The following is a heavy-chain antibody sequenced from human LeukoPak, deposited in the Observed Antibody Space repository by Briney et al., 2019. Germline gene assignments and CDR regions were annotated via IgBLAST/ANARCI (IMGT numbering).Heavy chain of an antibody. CDR2: MNHSGST. Sequence: SETLSLTCAVYGGSFSGYYWSWIRQPPGKGLEWIGEMNHSGSTNYNPSLKSRVTISVDTSKNQFSLKLSSVTAADTAVYYCARSLDYGDSASNHDAFDIWGQGTMVTVSS. CDR1: GGSFSGYY. V-gene: IGHV4-34*01. CDR3: ARSLDYGDSASNHDAFDI. D-gene: IGHD4-17*01. J-gene: IGHJ3*02.